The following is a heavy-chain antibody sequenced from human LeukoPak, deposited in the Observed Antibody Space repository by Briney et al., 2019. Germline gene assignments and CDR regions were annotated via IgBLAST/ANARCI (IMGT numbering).Heavy chain of an antibody. D-gene: IGHD6-19*01. J-gene: IGHJ4*02. CDR1: GFTFSSYG. CDR3: AKDRVEGKKWLAQFDY. V-gene: IGHV3-30*18. Sequence: PGGSLRLSCAASGFTFSSYGMHWVRQAPGKGLEWVAVISYDGSNKYYADSVKGRFTISRDNSKNTLYLQMNSLRVEDTAVYHCAKDRVEGKKWLAQFDYWGQGTLVTVSS. CDR2: ISYDGSNK.